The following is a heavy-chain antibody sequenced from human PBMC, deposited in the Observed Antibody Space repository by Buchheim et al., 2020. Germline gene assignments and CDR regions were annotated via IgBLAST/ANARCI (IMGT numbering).Heavy chain of an antibody. V-gene: IGHV3-33*01. CDR2: IWYDGSNK. Sequence: QVQLVESGGGVVQPGRSLRLSCAASGFTFSRHGMHWVRQAPGKGLEWVAVIWYDGSNKYYTDSVKGRFTISRDNSKNTLYLQMNSLRAEDTAVYYCARESSSWCLDYWGQGTL. J-gene: IGHJ4*02. D-gene: IGHD6-13*01. CDR1: GFTFSRHG. CDR3: ARESSSWCLDY.